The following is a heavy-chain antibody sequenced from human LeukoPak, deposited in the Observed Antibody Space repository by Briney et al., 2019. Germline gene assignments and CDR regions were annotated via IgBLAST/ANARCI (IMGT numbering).Heavy chain of an antibody. V-gene: IGHV4-61*01. J-gene: IGHJ4*02. Sequence: PSETLSLTCTVSGGTVNSGTYYWSWIRQPPGKGLEWIGYIYYSGSTNYNPSLKSRVTISVDTSKNQFSLKLSSVTAADTAVYYCARLDDSSGYYLGEFDYWGQGTLVTVSS. CDR2: IYYSGST. CDR3: ARLDDSSGYYLGEFDY. D-gene: IGHD3-22*01. CDR1: GGTVNSGTYY.